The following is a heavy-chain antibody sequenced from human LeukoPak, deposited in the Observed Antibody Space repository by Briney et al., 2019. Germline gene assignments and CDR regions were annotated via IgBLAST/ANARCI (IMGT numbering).Heavy chain of an antibody. Sequence: GGSLRLSCAASGLTFSSHWMHWVRQAPGKGLEWVSAISGSGGSTYYADSVKGRFTISRDNSKNTLYLQMNSLRAEDTAVYYCAKDLGDGYNYAQPDPFDYWGQGTLVTVSS. V-gene: IGHV3-23*01. D-gene: IGHD5-24*01. CDR2: ISGSGGST. J-gene: IGHJ4*02. CDR3: AKDLGDGYNYAQPDPFDY. CDR1: GLTFSSHW.